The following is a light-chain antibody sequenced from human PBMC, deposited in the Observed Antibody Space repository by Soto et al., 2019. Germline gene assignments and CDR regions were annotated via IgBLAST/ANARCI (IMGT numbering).Light chain of an antibody. V-gene: IGKV3-15*01. Sequence: EILLSQSAATLPVYPGERATLSCRASQSVGSNLAWFQQKPGQAPRLLIYGSSTRATGVPARFSGSGSGADFTLTISNLQSEDFAVYYCQQYTNWPPITFGQGTRLEI. J-gene: IGKJ5*01. CDR3: QQYTNWPPIT. CDR1: QSVGSN. CDR2: GSS.